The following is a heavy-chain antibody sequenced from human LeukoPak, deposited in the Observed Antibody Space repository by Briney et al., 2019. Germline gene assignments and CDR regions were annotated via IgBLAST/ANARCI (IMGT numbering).Heavy chain of an antibody. CDR2: ISSSGSSI. J-gene: IGHJ3*02. Sequence: GGSLRLSCAASGFSFSDYYMTWIRQAPGKGLEWISYISSSGSSICYADSVKGRFTISRDNAKNSLYLQMNSLRAEDTAVYYCARARDGYNSGAFDIWGQGTMVTVSS. CDR3: ARARDGYNSGAFDI. V-gene: IGHV3-11*04. D-gene: IGHD5-24*01. CDR1: GFSFSDYY.